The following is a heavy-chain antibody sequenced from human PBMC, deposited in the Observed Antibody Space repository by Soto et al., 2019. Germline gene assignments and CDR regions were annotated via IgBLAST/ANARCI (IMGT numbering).Heavy chain of an antibody. J-gene: IGHJ6*02. CDR1: GYSISSGYY. CDR2: IYHSGST. CDR3: ARGWNSGYDRLGGMDV. V-gene: IGHV4-38-2*01. D-gene: IGHD5-12*01. Sequence: SETLSLTCAVSGYSISSGYYWGWIRQPPGKGLEWIGSIYHSGSTYYSPSLKSRVTISVDTSKNQFSLKLSSVTAADTAVYYCARGWNSGYDRLGGMDVWGQGTTVTVSS.